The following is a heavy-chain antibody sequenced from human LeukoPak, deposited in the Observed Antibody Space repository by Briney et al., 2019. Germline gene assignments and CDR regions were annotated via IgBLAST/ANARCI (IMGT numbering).Heavy chain of an antibody. J-gene: IGHJ5*02. Sequence: SETLSLTCTVSGGSISSGSYYWSWIRQPAGKGLEWIGRIYTSGSTNYNPSLKSRVTMSVDTSKNQFSLMLTSMTATDTAVYYCARDRGGAARWGGWFDPWGQGTLVTVSS. D-gene: IGHD6-6*01. CDR2: IYTSGST. CDR1: GGSISSGSYY. CDR3: ARDRGGAARWGGWFDP. V-gene: IGHV4-61*02.